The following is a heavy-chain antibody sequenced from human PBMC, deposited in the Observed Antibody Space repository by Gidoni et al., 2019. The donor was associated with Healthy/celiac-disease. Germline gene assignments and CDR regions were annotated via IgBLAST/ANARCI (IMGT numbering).Heavy chain of an antibody. CDR3: ARDPEGDYDEGY. CDR1: GFTFRGYS. D-gene: IGHD4-17*01. J-gene: IGHJ4*02. V-gene: IGHV3-48*02. Sequence: EVQLVESGGGWVQPGGSRRLSCAASGFTFRGYSMNWVRQAPGKGLEWVSYISSSSSTIYYADSVKGRFTISRDNAKNSLYLQMNSLRDEDTAVYYCARDPEGDYDEGYWGQGTLVTVSS. CDR2: ISSSSSTI.